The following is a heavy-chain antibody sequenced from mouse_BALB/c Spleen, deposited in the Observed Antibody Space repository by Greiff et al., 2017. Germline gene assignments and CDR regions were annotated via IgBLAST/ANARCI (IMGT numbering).Heavy chain of an antibody. CDR1: GYTFTSYW. J-gene: IGHJ3*01. V-gene: IGHV1S81*02. CDR2: INPSNGRT. D-gene: IGHD2-3*01. Sequence: QVQLQQPGAELVRPGASVKLSCKASGYTFTSYWMNWVKQRPGQGLEWIGEINPSNGRTNYNEKFKSKATLTVDKSSSTAYMQLSSLTSEDSAVYYCARSYDGYPFAYWGQGTLVTVSA. CDR3: ARSYDGYPFAY.